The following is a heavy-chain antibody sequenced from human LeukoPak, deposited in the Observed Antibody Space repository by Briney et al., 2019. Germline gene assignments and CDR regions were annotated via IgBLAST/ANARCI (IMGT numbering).Heavy chain of an antibody. D-gene: IGHD5-18*01. CDR3: ARGRLDGGYSYLVWFDP. CDR2: ISSTSSYI. Sequence: GGSLRLSCAASGFTFSSYSMTWVRQAPGKGLEWVSSISSTSSYIYYEDSVKGRFTTSSDNAKNSLYLQMNSLRAEDTAVYYCARGRLDGGYSYLVWFDPWGQGTLVTVSP. J-gene: IGHJ5*02. V-gene: IGHV3-21*01. CDR1: GFTFSSYS.